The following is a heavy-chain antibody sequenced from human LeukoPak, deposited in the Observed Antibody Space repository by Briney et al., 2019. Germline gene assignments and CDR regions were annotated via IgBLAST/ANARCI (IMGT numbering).Heavy chain of an antibody. CDR2: INHSGST. D-gene: IGHD4-17*01. CDR3: ARDPLRWLTGDHDAFDI. V-gene: IGHV4-34*01. J-gene: IGHJ3*02. CDR1: GGSFSGYY. Sequence: SETLSLTCAVYGGSFSGYYWSWIRQPPGKGLEWIGGINHSGSTNYNPSLKSRVTISVDTSKNQFSLKLSSVTAADTAVYYCARDPLRWLTGDHDAFDIWGQGTMVTVSS.